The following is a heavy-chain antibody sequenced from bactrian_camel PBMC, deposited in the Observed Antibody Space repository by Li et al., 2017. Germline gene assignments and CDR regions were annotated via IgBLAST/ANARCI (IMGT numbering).Heavy chain of an antibody. D-gene: IGHD1*01. CDR1: GDTSIMRY. J-gene: IGHJ4*01. CDR3: AAIRLYGVVCDTYAGTWHY. Sequence: HVQLVESGGGSVQSGGSLRLTCVGSGDTSIMRYIGWFRQAPGKERVRVACIDSGGKTFYTNLMKDRLVISRDNAKNTVALQMNDLEPEDTAMYYCAAIRLYGVVCDTYAGTWHYWGQGTQVTVS. V-gene: IGHV3S53*01. CDR2: IDSGGKT.